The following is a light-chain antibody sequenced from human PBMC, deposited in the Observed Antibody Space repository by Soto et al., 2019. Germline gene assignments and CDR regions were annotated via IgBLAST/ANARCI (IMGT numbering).Light chain of an antibody. CDR2: DTS. J-gene: IGKJ1*01. Sequence: EIVMTQSPATLSVSPGEGATLSCSASQNISRNLAWYQQKPGQAPRLLIFDTSTRPARVPARFSGSGSVTEFTLTISSLQSEDFAVYYCHQYNYWPPGTFGQGTKVEI. CDR1: QNISRN. V-gene: IGKV3-15*01. CDR3: HQYNYWPPGT.